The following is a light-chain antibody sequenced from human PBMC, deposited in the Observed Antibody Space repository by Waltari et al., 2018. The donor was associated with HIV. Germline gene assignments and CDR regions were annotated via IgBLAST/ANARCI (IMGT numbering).Light chain of an antibody. CDR2: ANI. CDR3: QSFDSSLTTSGVI. V-gene: IGLV1-40*01. J-gene: IGLJ2*01. CDR1: SSNIGAGYD. Sequence: QSVLTQPPSVSGAPGQRVTISCTGRSSNIGAGYDVHWYPQLPGTAPKLLIYANINRPSGVPDRFSGSKSGSSASLAITGLQAEDEAHYYCQSFDSSLTTSGVIFGGGTKLTVL.